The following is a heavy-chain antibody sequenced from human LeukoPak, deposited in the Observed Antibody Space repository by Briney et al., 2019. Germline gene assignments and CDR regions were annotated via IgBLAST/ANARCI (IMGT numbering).Heavy chain of an antibody. V-gene: IGHV4-4*07. Sequence: PSETLSLTCTVSGDSISDYYWSWIRQPAGKGLEWIGRVSTGGSTNYNPSLKSRVVVSVDTSNNQFSLKLTSATAADTAVYYCAREDSSGWYNYFDIWGQGALVTVSS. D-gene: IGHD6-19*01. CDR2: VSTGGST. J-gene: IGHJ4*02. CDR3: AREDSSGWYNYFDI. CDR1: GDSISDYY.